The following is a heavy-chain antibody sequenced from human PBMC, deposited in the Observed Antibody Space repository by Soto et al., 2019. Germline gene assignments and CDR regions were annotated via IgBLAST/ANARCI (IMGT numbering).Heavy chain of an antibody. CDR1: GGSFSGYY. J-gene: IGHJ3*02. CDR2: IDHSGST. V-gene: IGHV4-34*01. CDR3: ARGAGGQYHAFDI. Sequence: PSETLSLTWAVYGGSFSGYYWSWIRQPPGKGLEWIGEIDHSGSTNYNPSLRSRVTISVDTSKNQFSLKLSSVTAADTAVYYCARGAGGQYHAFDIWGRGTMVTVSS. D-gene: IGHD2-2*01.